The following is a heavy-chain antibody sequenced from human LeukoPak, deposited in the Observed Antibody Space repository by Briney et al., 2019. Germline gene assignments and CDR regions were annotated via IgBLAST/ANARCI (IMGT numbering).Heavy chain of an antibody. CDR2: IYNTGST. D-gene: IGHD6-19*01. J-gene: IGHJ6*02. Sequence: SETLSLTCTVSGGSISSSDYYWGWIRQPPGKGLEWIASIYNTGSTYYNPSLKSRVTISVDASKNHFSLRLSSVTAADTAVYYCAREVVAVAGARYYYYGMDVWGQGTTVTVSS. V-gene: IGHV4-39*02. CDR3: AREVVAVAGARYYYYGMDV. CDR1: GGSISSSDYY.